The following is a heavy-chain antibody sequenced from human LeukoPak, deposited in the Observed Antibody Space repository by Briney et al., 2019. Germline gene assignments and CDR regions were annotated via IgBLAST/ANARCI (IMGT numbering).Heavy chain of an antibody. CDR2: INHSGST. Sequence: SETLSPTCAVYGRSFSGYYWSWIRQPPGKGLEWIGEINHSGSTNYNPSLKSRVTISVDTSKNQFSLKLSSVTAADTAVYYCARAHYVSIWFDPWGQGTLVTVSS. CDR1: GRSFSGYY. CDR3: ARAHYVSIWFDP. J-gene: IGHJ5*02. V-gene: IGHV4-34*01. D-gene: IGHD4-17*01.